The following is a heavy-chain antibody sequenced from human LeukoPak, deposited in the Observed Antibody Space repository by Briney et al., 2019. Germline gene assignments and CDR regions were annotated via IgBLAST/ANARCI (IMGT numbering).Heavy chain of an antibody. D-gene: IGHD3-10*02. CDR3: AELGITMIGGV. CDR1: GFFFSSYP. V-gene: IGHV3-30*04. Sequence: GTSLRLSCAASGFFFSSYPLYWVRQAPGKGLEWVAGVLFDGSNKNYGDSVKGRFTISRDNAKNSLYLQMNSLRAEDTAVYYCAELGITMIGGVWGKGTTVTISS. CDR2: VLFDGSNK. J-gene: IGHJ6*04.